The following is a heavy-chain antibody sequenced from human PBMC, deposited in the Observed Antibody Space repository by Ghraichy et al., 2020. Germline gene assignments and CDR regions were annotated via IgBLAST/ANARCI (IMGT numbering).Heavy chain of an antibody. CDR1: EFTFSSYA. CDR3: AKDLRTSPRGFDY. J-gene: IGHJ4*02. Sequence: GGSLRLSCAASEFTFSSYAMNWARQAPGKGLEWVSAISSSGGSTSYADSVQGRFTISRDNSKNTLYLQMNSLRAEDTAVYYCAKDLRTSPRGFDYWGQGPLVTVSS. CDR2: ISSSGGST. V-gene: IGHV3-23*01.